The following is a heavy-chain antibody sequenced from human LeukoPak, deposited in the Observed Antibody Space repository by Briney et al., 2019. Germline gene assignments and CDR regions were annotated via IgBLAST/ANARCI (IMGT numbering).Heavy chain of an antibody. V-gene: IGHV3-30*18. CDR1: GFTVSSNY. J-gene: IGHJ4*02. D-gene: IGHD3-10*01. CDR2: ISYDGSNK. CDR3: AKEDRVPAEIWFGELPVDY. Sequence: GGSLRLSCAASGFTVSSNYMNWVRQAPGKGLEWVAVISYDGSNKYYADSVKGRFTISRDNSKNTLYLQMNSLRAEDTAVYYCAKEDRVPAEIWFGELPVDYWGQGTLVTVSS.